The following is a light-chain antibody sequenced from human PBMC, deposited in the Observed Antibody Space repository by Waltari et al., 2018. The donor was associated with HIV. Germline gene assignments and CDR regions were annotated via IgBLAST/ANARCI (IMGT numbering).Light chain of an antibody. V-gene: IGLV2-11*01. CDR2: DVN. CDR3: CSYADNYPVV. J-gene: IGLJ2*01. Sequence: QSALTQPRSVSGSPGQSVTISCTGTSSDVGGYNYVSWYQHHPGKAPKFMIYDVNKRPSGFPDRFSGSKSGNTASLTISGLQAEDEADYYCCSYADNYPVVFGGGTKLTVL. CDR1: SSDVGGYNY.